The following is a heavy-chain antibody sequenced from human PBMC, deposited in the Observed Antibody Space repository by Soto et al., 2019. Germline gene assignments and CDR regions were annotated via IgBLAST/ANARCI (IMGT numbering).Heavy chain of an antibody. CDR2: ISAYNGNT. CDR3: AREYPAAVMVYAIGPPPYGMDV. Sequence: ASVKVSCKASGYTFTSYGISWVRQAPGQGLEWMGWISAYNGNTNYAQKLQGRVTMTTETSTSTAYMELRSLRSDDTAVYYCAREYPAAVMVYAIGPPPYGMDVWGQGTTVTVSS. V-gene: IGHV1-18*01. D-gene: IGHD2-8*01. J-gene: IGHJ6*02. CDR1: GYTFTSYG.